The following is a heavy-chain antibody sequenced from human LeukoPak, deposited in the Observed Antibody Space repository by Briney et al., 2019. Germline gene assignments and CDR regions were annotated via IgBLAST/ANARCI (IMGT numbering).Heavy chain of an antibody. V-gene: IGHV4-59*01. J-gene: IGHJ5*02. CDR2: VYYSGNT. Sequence: SETLSLTCTVSGGSISSYYWSWVRQPPGKGLEWIGSVYYSGNTNYNPSLKSRVTISVDTSKNQFSLKLSSVTAADTAVYYCAKYHSGSSFRWFDPWGQGTLVTVSS. D-gene: IGHD1-26*01. CDR3: AKYHSGSSFRWFDP. CDR1: GGSISSYY.